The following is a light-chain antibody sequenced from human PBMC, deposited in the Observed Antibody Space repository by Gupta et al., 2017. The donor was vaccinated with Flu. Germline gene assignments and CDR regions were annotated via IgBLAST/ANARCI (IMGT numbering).Light chain of an antibody. Sequence: QSALTQPASVSGSPGQSITISCTGTSSDVGDYNRVSWYQQHPGKAPKVIIYEVSNRPSGVSNRFSGSKSGNTASLTISGLQADDEADYYWSSYTRSTASIIAWVFGGGTKVTVL. CDR1: SSDVGDYNR. CDR3: SSYTRSTASIIAWV. V-gene: IGLV2-14*01. J-gene: IGLJ3*02. CDR2: EVS.